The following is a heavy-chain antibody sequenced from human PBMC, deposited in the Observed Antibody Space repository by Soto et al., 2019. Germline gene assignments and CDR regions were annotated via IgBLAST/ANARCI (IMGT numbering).Heavy chain of an antibody. CDR2: INSDGSST. J-gene: IGHJ5*02. CDR1: GFTFSSYW. CDR3: ARGHCSGTSCYSSSDH. Sequence: GGSLRLSCAASGFTFSSYWMHWVRQAPGKGLVWVSRINSDGSSTSYADSVKGRFTISRDNAKNTLYLQMNSLRAQDTAVYYCARGHCSGTSCYSSSDHWGQGTLVTVSS. D-gene: IGHD2-15*01. V-gene: IGHV3-74*01.